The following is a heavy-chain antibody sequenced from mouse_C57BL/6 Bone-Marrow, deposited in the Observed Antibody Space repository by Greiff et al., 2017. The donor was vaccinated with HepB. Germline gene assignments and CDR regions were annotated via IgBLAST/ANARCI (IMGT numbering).Heavy chain of an antibody. V-gene: IGHV1-55*01. CDR3: ARQAYYSKCYFDY. CDR1: GYTFTSYW. D-gene: IGHD2-5*01. CDR2: IYPGSGST. Sequence: QVQLQQPGAELVKPGASVKMSCKASGYTFTSYWITWVKQRPGQGLEWIGVIYPGSGSTNYNEKFKSKATLTVDTSSSTAYMQLSSLTAEDSAVYYCARQAYYSKCYFDYWGQGTTLTVSS. J-gene: IGHJ2*01.